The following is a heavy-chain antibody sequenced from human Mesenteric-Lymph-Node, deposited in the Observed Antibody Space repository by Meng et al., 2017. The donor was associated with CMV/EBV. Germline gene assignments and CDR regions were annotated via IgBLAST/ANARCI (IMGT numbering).Heavy chain of an antibody. CDR3: ARNMWGSSGQWTYDY. V-gene: IGHV4-61*01. CDR1: GYSISSGYF. CDR2: IYYSGTT. D-gene: IGHD3-16*01. J-gene: IGHJ4*02. Sequence: GSLRLSCTVSGYSISSGYFWSWIRQPPGKGLEWIGYIYYSGTTNYNPSLKSRVTISVDKSKNRFSLNLSSVTAADTAVYYCARNMWGSSGQWTYDYWGQGTLVTVSS.